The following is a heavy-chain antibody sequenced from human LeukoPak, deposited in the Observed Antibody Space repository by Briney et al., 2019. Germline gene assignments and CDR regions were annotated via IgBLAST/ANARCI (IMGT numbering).Heavy chain of an antibody. CDR2: ISGSGSTT. D-gene: IGHD3-10*01. V-gene: IGHV3-23*01. CDR3: ATETGSSRGYFDY. J-gene: IGHJ4*02. Sequence: HPGGSLRLSCAASGFTFSSYSMNWVRQAPGKGLEWVSAISGSGSTTYYADSVKGRFTISRDNSKNTLYLQINSLRAEDTAVFYCATETGSSRGYFDYWGQGTLVTVSS. CDR1: GFTFSSYS.